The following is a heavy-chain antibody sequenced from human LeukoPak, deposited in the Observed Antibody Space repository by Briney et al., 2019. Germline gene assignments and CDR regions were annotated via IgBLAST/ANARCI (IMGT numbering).Heavy chain of an antibody. J-gene: IGHJ6*02. D-gene: IGHD2-2*01. CDR3: ARDGAIVVVPAAMPDYYYYGMDV. V-gene: IGHV1-18*01. Sequence: ASVKVSCKASGYTFTSYGISWVRQAPGQGLEWMGWISAYNGNTNYAQKLQGRVTMTTDTSTSTAYMELGSLRSDDTAVYYCARDGAIVVVPAAMPDYYYYGMDVWGQGTTVTVSS. CDR2: ISAYNGNT. CDR1: GYTFTSYG.